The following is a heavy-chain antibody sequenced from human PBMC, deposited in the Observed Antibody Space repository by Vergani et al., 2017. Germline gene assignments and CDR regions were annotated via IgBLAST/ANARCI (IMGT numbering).Heavy chain of an antibody. CDR2: IYTSGST. V-gene: IGHV4-61*02. CDR3: ARDVITFGGVIVPNWFDP. D-gene: IGHD3-16*02. Sequence: QVQLQESGPGLVKPSQTLSLTCTVSGGSISSGSYYWSWIRQPAGKGLEWIGRIYTSGSTNYNPSLNSRVTISVDTSKNQFSLKLSSVTAADTAVYYCARDVITFGGVIVPNWFDPWGQGTLVTVSS. CDR1: GGSISSGSYY. J-gene: IGHJ5*02.